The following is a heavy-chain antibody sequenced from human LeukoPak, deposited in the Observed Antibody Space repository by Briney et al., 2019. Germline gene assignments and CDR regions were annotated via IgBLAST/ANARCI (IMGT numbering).Heavy chain of an antibody. J-gene: IGHJ3*02. CDR2: IYYSGST. CDR3: ARLPLGDDAFDI. D-gene: IGHD3-16*01. CDR1: GGSISSSSYY. Sequence: KPSATLSLTCTVSGGSISSSSYYWGWIRQPPGKGLEWIGSIYYSGSTYYNPSLKSRVTISVDTSKNQFSLKLSSVTAADTAVYYCARLPLGDDAFDIWGQGTMVTVSS. V-gene: IGHV4-39*01.